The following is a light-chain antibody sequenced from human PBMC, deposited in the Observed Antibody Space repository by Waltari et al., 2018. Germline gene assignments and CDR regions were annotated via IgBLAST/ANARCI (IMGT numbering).Light chain of an antibody. Sequence: EIVLTQSPATLSLSPGERATLSCRASQSVSSYIAWYQQKPGPAPRLLIYDASNRATGIPARFSGSGSGTDFTLTISSLEPEDFAVYYCQQRSNWPPGYTFGQGTKLEIK. CDR3: QQRSNWPPGYT. J-gene: IGKJ2*01. V-gene: IGKV3-11*01. CDR1: QSVSSY. CDR2: DAS.